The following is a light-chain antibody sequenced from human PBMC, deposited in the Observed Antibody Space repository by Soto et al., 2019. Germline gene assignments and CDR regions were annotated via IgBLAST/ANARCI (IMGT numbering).Light chain of an antibody. V-gene: IGKV1-5*03. CDR2: EAS. CDR1: QNINKW. J-gene: IGKJ1*01. CDR3: QQYKSYST. Sequence: DIQMTQSPSTLFASVGDRVTITCRASQNINKWLAWYQQKPGKAPKLLIYEASTLEGGVPSRFSGSGSGTEFTLTISSLQPDDFATYWCQQYKSYSTFGQGTKMDIK.